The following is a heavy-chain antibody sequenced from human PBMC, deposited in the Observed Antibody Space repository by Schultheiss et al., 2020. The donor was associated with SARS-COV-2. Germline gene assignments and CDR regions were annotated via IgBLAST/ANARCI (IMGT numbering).Heavy chain of an antibody. V-gene: IGHV4-39*01. CDR1: GGSISSSSYY. Sequence: SQTLSLTCTVSGGSISSSSYYWSWIRQPPGKGLEWIGSIYYSGSTNYNPSLKSRVTISVDTSKNQFSLKLSSVTAADTAVYYCARHLCVECYSWNDAFDIWGQGTMVTVSS. J-gene: IGHJ3*02. D-gene: IGHD3-16*01. CDR2: IYYSGST. CDR3: ARHLCVECYSWNDAFDI.